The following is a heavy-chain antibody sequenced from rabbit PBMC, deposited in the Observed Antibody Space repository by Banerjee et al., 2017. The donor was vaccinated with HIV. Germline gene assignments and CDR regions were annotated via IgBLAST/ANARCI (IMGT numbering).Heavy chain of an antibody. V-gene: IGHV1S40*01. J-gene: IGHJ4*01. CDR1: GIDFSSYYY. CDR3: ARVVAGVYFNL. CDR2: IYTGSGST. Sequence: QSLEESGGDLVKPGASLTLTCKASGIDFSSYYYMCWVRQAPGKGLEWIGCIYTGSGSTYYASWAKGRFTISKTSSTTVTLQMTSLTAADTATYFCARVVAGVYFNLWGPGTLVTVS. D-gene: IGHD4-1*01.